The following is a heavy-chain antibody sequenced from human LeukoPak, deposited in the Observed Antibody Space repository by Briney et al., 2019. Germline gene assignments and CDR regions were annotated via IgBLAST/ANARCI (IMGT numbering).Heavy chain of an antibody. J-gene: IGHJ5*02. V-gene: IGHV4-39*01. CDR2: IYYSGST. D-gene: IGHD3-10*01. Sequence: SETLSLTCTVSGGSISSSSYYWGWIRQPPGKGLEWIGSIYYSGSTYYNPSLKSRVTISVDTSKNQFSLKLSSVTAADTAVYYCARHSTNRRFGELLPRGFNWFDPWGQGTLVTVSS. CDR3: ARHSTNRRFGELLPRGFNWFDP. CDR1: GGSISSSSYY.